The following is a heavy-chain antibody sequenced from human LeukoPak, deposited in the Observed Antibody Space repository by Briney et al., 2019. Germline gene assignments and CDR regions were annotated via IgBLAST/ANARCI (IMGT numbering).Heavy chain of an antibody. D-gene: IGHD3-3*01. CDR2: ISAGGGST. V-gene: IGHV3-23*01. Sequence: PRGSPRLSPAASGFTSPGYAMSSGRDAPGKRLEWGSTISAGGGSTYYADSVKGRCTISRDNTKNTLYPQMNSLSAEDTAVYYCAKVEDRFLEWLEKNFWGQGTLVTVSS. J-gene: IGHJ4*02. CDR1: GFTSPGYA. CDR3: AKVEDRFLEWLEKNF.